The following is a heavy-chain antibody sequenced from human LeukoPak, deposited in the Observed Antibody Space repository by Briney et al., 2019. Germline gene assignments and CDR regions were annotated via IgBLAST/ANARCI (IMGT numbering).Heavy chain of an antibody. CDR1: GGSINNNY. CDR3: ARTPIYYFDNSGYYN. Sequence: SQTLSLTRTVSGGSINNNYWRWIRQHAGKGMEWIRLIFSSGSASYNPSLKSRGTVTIDTSKNQFSLRLSSVTAADTAVYYCARTPIYYFDNSGYYNWGQGTLVTVSS. J-gene: IGHJ4*02. D-gene: IGHD3-22*01. V-gene: IGHV4-4*07. CDR2: IFSSGSA.